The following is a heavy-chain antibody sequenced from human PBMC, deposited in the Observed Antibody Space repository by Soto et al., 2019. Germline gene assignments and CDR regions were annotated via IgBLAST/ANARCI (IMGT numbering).Heavy chain of an antibody. CDR3: AIYPSITIFGSAPDY. D-gene: IGHD3-3*01. J-gene: IGHJ4*02. CDR2: MNPNSGNT. V-gene: IGHV1-8*01. CDR1: GYTFTSYD. Sequence: ASVKVSCKASGYTFTSYDINWVRQATGQGFEYLGWMNPNSGNTGYVKKFQGRVTMTRDTSMSTAYMELSSLRSDDTAVYYCAIYPSITIFGSAPDYLGQGTLVSVPS.